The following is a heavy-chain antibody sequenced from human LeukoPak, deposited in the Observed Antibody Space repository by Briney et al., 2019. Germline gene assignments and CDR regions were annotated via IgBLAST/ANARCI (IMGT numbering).Heavy chain of an antibody. CDR3: AIMTSGYYYMDV. V-gene: IGHV4-30-4*08. J-gene: IGHJ6*03. CDR2: IYYSGST. CDR1: GGSISSGDYY. D-gene: IGHD2-8*01. Sequence: SETPSLTCTVSGGSISSGDYYWSWIRQPPGKGLEWIGYIYYSGSTYYNPSLKSRVTISVDTSKNQSSLKLSSVTAADTAVYYCAIMTSGYYYMDVWGKGTTVTISS.